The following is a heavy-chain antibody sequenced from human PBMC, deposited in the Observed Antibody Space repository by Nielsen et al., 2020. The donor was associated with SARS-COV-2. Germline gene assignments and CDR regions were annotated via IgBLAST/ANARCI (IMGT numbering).Heavy chain of an antibody. CDR1: GFTFSVYY. CDR3: VRIHGVSGNRGSIYFGLDV. J-gene: IGHJ6*02. CDR2: ISSSSSYT. Sequence: GGSLRLSCAASGFTFSVYYMTWIRQAPGKGPEWASYISSSSSYTNYADSVKGRFTISRDNSANMLYLQMNSLRDDDTAVYYCVRIHGVSGNRGSIYFGLDVWGRGTTVTVSS. D-gene: IGHD2-8*01. V-gene: IGHV3-11*06.